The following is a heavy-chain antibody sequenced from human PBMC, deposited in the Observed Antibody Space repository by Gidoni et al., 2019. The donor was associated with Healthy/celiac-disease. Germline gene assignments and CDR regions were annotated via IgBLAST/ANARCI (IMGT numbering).Heavy chain of an antibody. J-gene: IGHJ4*02. CDR1: GFTFSSYG. D-gene: IGHD4-4*01. CDR2: IWYDGSNK. CDR3: TRDSATVTTGIFDY. V-gene: IGHV3-33*01. Sequence: GESGGGVVQPGRSLRLSCAASGFTFSSYGMHWVRQAPGKGREWVAVIWYDGSNKYYADSVKGRFTISRDNSKNTLYLQMNSLRAEDTAVYYCTRDSATVTTGIFDYWGQGTLVTVSS.